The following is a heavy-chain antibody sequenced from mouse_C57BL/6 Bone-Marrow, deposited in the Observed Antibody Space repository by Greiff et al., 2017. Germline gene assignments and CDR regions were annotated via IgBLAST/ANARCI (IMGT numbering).Heavy chain of an antibody. CDR2: IHPNSGST. V-gene: IGHV1-64*01. Sequence: QVQLQQPGAELVKPGASVKLSCKASGYTFTSYWMHWVKQRPGQGLEWIGMIHPNSGSTNYNEKFKSKATLTVDKSSSTAYMQLSSLTSEDSAVYYFARSDSSGYVAWFAYWGQGTLVTVSA. J-gene: IGHJ3*01. D-gene: IGHD3-2*02. CDR3: ARSDSSGYVAWFAY. CDR1: GYTFTSYW.